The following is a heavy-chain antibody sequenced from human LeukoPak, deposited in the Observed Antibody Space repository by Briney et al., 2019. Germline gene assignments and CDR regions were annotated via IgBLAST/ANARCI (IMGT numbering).Heavy chain of an antibody. Sequence: SETLSLTCTVSGGSISSYYWSWIRQPPGKGLEWIGYIYYTGNTNYNPSLKGRVTISVDTSKNQFSLKLSSVTAADTAVYYCARSGLRVFDYCGQGTLVTVSS. D-gene: IGHD4-17*01. CDR3: ARSGLRVFDY. CDR2: IYYTGNT. CDR1: GGSISSYY. J-gene: IGHJ4*02. V-gene: IGHV4-59*08.